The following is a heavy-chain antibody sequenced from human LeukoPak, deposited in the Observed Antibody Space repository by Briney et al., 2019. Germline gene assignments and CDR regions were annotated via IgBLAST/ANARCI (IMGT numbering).Heavy chain of an antibody. V-gene: IGHV4-59*12. CDR1: DDSINSYY. D-gene: IGHD1/OR15-1a*01. CDR2: SYHSGST. CDR3: ARWNNDYRAFDI. J-gene: IGHJ3*02. Sequence: SETLSLTCTVSDDSINSYYWNWIRQPPGKGLEWIGYSYHSGSTNYNPSLKSRVTLSVDTSKNWPCLGLGSVTAAGTAVYFCARWNNDYRAFDIWGQGTMVTVSS.